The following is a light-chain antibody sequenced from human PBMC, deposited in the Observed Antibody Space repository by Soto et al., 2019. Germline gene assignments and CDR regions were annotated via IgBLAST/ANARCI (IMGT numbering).Light chain of an antibody. CDR2: AAS. CDR3: KQSDSTPRSP. J-gene: IGKJ2*01. CDR1: QSISSY. V-gene: IGKV1-39*01. Sequence: DIQMTQSPSSLSASVGDRVTITCRASQSISSYLNWYQQKPGKAPKLLIYAASSLQSGVPSRFSGSGSGTDFTLNISSLRSEDFATYYCKQSDSTPRSPFGQGTKVDIK.